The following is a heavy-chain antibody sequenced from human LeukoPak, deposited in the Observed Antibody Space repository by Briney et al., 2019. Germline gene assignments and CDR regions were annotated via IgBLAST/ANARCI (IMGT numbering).Heavy chain of an antibody. D-gene: IGHD6-19*01. CDR2: IIPILGIA. CDR3: ARVAVAGTYYYYGMDV. CDR1: GGTFSSYA. V-gene: IGHV1-69*04. J-gene: IGHJ6*02. Sequence: SVKVSCKASGGTFSSYAISWVRQAPGQGLEWMGRIIPILGIANYALKFQGRVTITADKSTSTAYMELGSLRSEDTAVYYCARVAVAGTYYYYGMDVWGQGTTVTVSS.